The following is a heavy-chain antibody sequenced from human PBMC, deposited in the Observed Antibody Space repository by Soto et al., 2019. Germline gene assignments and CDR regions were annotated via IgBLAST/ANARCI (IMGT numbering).Heavy chain of an antibody. J-gene: IGHJ3*01. CDR3: AHAFGGTSWPNDAFDV. CDR1: GFSFSADGVG. D-gene: IGHD3-16*01. V-gene: IGHV2-5*02. CDR2: IYWDDDT. Sequence: HITLKESGPPLVKPTQTLPLTCIFSGFSFSADGVGVGWIRQPPGKTLGWLALIYWDDDTRYRPSLKSRLTITKDSSKNQVVLTMTNMDPLDTATYYCAHAFGGTSWPNDAFDVWGQGTVVTVSS.